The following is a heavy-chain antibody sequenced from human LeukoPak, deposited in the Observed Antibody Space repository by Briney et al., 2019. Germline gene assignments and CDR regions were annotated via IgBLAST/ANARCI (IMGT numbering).Heavy chain of an antibody. CDR2: ISAYNGNT. J-gene: IGHJ5*02. V-gene: IGHV1-18*01. CDR1: SYTVTGYG. CDR3: ARGLAARPNWFDP. D-gene: IGHD6-6*01. Sequence: SVKVTCKVSSYTVTGYGIGWVLQPRGQRLDWMGWISAYNGNTNYAQKLQGRVTMTTDTSTSTAYMELRSLRSDDTAVYYCARGLAARPNWFDPWGQGTLVTVSS.